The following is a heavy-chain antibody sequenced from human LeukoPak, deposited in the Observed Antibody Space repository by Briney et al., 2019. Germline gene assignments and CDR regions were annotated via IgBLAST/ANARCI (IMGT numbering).Heavy chain of an antibody. CDR3: AKGMRYGDYGGGYYFDY. V-gene: IGHV3-30*18. CDR2: ISYDGSNK. D-gene: IGHD4-17*01. Sequence: GGSLRLSCAASGFTFSSYGMHWVRQAPGKGLEWVAVISYDGSNKYYADSVKGRFTISRDNSKNTLYLQMNSLRAEDTAVYYCAKGMRYGDYGGGYYFDYWGQGTLVTVSS. J-gene: IGHJ4*02. CDR1: GFTFSSYG.